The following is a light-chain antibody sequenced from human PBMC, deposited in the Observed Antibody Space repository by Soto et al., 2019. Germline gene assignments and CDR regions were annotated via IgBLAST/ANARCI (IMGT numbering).Light chain of an antibody. CDR2: AAS. CDR1: QGISSY. J-gene: IGKJ5*01. CDR3: QQYYSYPIT. Sequence: AIRMTQSPSSLSASTGDRVTITCRASQGISSYLAWYQQKPGKAPKLLIYAASTLQSGVPSRFSGSGSGTNFTLTISCLLSEDFATDYCQQYYSYPITFGHGTRLEIK. V-gene: IGKV1-8*01.